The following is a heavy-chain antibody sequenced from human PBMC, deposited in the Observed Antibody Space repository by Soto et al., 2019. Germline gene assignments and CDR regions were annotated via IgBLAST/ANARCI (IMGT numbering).Heavy chain of an antibody. J-gene: IGHJ4*02. Sequence: QITLKESGPTLVRPTQTLTLTCAFSGFSLSTSGVGVGWIRQPPGKALEWLAVIYWDDSKHYSPSLSSRLTITKDTSKIQVVLTMTNMDPMDTGTYYGAHKGPEDWPLDYWGQGTLVTVSS. CDR1: GFSLSTSGVG. V-gene: IGHV2-5*02. D-gene: IGHD3-9*01. CDR3: AHKGPEDWPLDY. CDR2: IYWDDSK.